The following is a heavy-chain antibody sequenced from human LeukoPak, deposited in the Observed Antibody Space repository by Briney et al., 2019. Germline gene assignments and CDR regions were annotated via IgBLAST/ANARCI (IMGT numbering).Heavy chain of an antibody. D-gene: IGHD1-26*01. V-gene: IGHV3-23*01. J-gene: IGHJ4*02. Sequence: PGGSLRLSCAASGFTVSSNYMSWVRQAPGKGLEWVSAISGSGGSTYYADSVKGRFTISRDNSKNTLYLQMNSLRAEDTAVYYCAKGGFQIVGAIGYWGQGTLVTVSS. CDR1: GFTVSSNY. CDR2: ISGSGGST. CDR3: AKGGFQIVGAIGY.